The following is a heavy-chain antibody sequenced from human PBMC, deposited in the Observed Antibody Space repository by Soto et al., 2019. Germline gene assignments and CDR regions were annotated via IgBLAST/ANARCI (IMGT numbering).Heavy chain of an antibody. CDR2: ISSNGGST. J-gene: IGHJ3*02. V-gene: IGHV3-64D*08. D-gene: IGHD3-9*01. CDR3: VKGLLRYFDWLLYDPYDAFDI. Sequence: PGGSLRLSCSASGFTFSSYAMHWVRQAPGKGLEYVSAISSNGGSTYYADSVKGRFTISRDNSKNTLYLQMSSLRAEDTAVYYCVKGLLRYFDWLLYDPYDAFDIWGQGTMVTVSS. CDR1: GFTFSSYA.